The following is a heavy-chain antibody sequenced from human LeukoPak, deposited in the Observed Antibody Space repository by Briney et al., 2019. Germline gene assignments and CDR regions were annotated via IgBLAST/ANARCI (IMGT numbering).Heavy chain of an antibody. CDR3: ARTQGLYGAADY. J-gene: IGHJ4*02. D-gene: IGHD2-2*02. V-gene: IGHV5-51*01. CDR2: VYPADSDT. CDR1: GYSFTSYW. Sequence: GESLKISCKGSGYSFTSYWIGWVGQMPGQGLGWMGSVYPADSDTRYSPSFEGHVTISADKSSNTAFLQWNSLQSSDSGIYFCARTQGLYGAADYWGEGTLVISSS.